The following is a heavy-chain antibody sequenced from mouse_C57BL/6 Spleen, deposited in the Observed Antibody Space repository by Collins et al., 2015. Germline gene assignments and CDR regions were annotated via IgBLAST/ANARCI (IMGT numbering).Heavy chain of an antibody. CDR3: ASRGYDYDAWFAY. CDR2: INPNNGGT. J-gene: IGHJ3*01. Sequence: EVQLHQSGPELVKPGASVKISCKASGYTFTDYYMNWVKQSHGKSLEWIGDINPNNGGTSYNQRFKGKATLTADKSSSTAYMELRSLTSEDSAVYYCASRGYDYDAWFAYWGQGTLVTVSA. V-gene: IGHV1-26*01. D-gene: IGHD2-4*01. CDR1: GYTFTDYY.